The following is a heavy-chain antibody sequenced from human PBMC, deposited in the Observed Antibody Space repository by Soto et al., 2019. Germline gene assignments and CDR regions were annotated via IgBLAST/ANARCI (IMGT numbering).Heavy chain of an antibody. V-gene: IGHV3-48*03. J-gene: IGHJ4*02. Sequence: EVQLVESGGGLVQPGGSLRLSCVGSGFRFNEYEINWVRQAPGKGLEWIAYINSGGSLIYYAASVKGRFTISRDNYKDSVYLQMNSLRADDTALYYCARKTSYGQSATIVGEFWGQGTLVTVSS. CDR3: ARKTSYGQSATIVGEF. CDR2: INSGGSLI. CDR1: GFRFNEYE. D-gene: IGHD3-10*01.